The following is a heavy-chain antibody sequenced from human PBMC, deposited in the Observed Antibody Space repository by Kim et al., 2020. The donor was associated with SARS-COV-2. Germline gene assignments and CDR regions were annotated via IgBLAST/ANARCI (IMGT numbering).Heavy chain of an antibody. CDR1: GFTFSSYA. CDR3: ARGGGYNGPFDY. CDR2: ISSAGRNK. D-gene: IGHD5-12*01. V-gene: IGHV3-30*04. J-gene: IGHJ4*02. Sequence: GGSLRLSCAASGFTFSSYAMHWVRQGLGNGLAWVAVISSAGRNKYYADSVKGRFTISRDNSKNTLYLQMNSLRAEDTAVYYCARGGGYNGPFDYWGQGTLVTVSS.